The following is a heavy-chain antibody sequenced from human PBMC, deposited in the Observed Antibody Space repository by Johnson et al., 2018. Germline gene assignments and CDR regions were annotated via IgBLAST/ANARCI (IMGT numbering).Heavy chain of an antibody. V-gene: IGHV3-30-3*01. CDR2: TSYDGSKK. D-gene: IGHD6-19*01. CDR1: GFTFSSYA. J-gene: IGHJ3*02. Sequence: QVQLVQSGGGVVQPGRSLRLSCAASGFTFSSYAMHWVRQAPGKGLEWVSLTSYDGSKKYYADSVKGRFTISRDNSKNTVFLQMNSLRAEDTGVYYCARGSMGSGLGGADTFDIWGQGTMVTVSS. CDR3: ARGSMGSGLGGADTFDI.